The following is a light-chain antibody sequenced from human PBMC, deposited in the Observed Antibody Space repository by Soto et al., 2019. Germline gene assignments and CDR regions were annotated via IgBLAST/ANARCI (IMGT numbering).Light chain of an antibody. CDR1: QDISNY. CDR3: QQYDNLPIT. CDR2: DAS. Sequence: IQITQSPSSLSPSLRDRVAITYQASQDISNYLNWYQQKPGKAPKLLIYDASNLETGVPSRFSGSGSGTDFTFTISSLQPEDIATYYCQQYDNLPITFGQGTRLEIK. J-gene: IGKJ5*01. V-gene: IGKV1-33*01.